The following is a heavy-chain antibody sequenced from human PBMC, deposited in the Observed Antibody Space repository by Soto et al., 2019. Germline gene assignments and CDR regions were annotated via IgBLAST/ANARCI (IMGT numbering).Heavy chain of an antibody. D-gene: IGHD3-22*01. CDR3: ARDPNDSSGFGAFDI. CDR1: GGSISSGGYY. V-gene: IGHV4-31*03. CDR2: IYYSGST. J-gene: IGHJ3*02. Sequence: QVQLQESGPGLVKPSQTLSLTCTVSGGSISSGGYYWSWIRQHPGKGLEWIGYIYYSGSTYYNPSLKSRVTTSVDTSKNQFSLKLSSVTAADTAVYYCARDPNDSSGFGAFDIWGQGTMVTVSS.